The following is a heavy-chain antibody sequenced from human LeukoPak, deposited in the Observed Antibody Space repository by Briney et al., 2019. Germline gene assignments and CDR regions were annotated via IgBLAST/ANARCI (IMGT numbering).Heavy chain of an antibody. V-gene: IGHV3-7*03. CDR3: ARGGGLDV. CDR2: INHNGNVN. Sequence: GGSLRLSCTTSGFTFGDYSINWIRQAPGKGLEWVASINHNGNVNYYVDSVKGRFTISRDNAKNSLYLQMSNLRAEDTAVYFCARGGGLDVWGQGATVTVSS. J-gene: IGHJ6*02. CDR1: GFTFGDYS. D-gene: IGHD3-16*01.